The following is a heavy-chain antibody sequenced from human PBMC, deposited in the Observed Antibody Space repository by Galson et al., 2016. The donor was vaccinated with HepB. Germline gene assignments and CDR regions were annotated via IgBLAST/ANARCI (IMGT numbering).Heavy chain of an antibody. V-gene: IGHV5-51*01. D-gene: IGHD1-14*01. CDR2: IFPGDSDT. CDR1: GNTFSSYW. CDR3: ASSDHSGKWYFDL. J-gene: IGHJ2*01. Sequence: QSGAEVKKPGDSLKISCKGSGNTFSSYWIAWVRQMPGKGLELMGVIFPGDSDTRYSPSFQGQVTISADKSISTAYLQCSSLKASDTAMYYCASSDHSGKWYFDLWGRGTLVTVSS.